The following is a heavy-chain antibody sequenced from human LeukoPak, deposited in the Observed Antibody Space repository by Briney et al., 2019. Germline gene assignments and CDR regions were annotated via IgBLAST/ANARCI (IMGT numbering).Heavy chain of an antibody. V-gene: IGHV4-34*01. Sequence: SETLSLTCGVYGGSFSDYYWSWIRQPPGKGLEWIGEINHSGSTHYSPSLKSRVTMSVDTSKNQSSLKLSSVTAADTAVYYCARSFLGGWYYFDYWGQGTPVTVSS. CDR3: ARSFLGGWYYFDY. CDR1: GGSFSDYY. J-gene: IGHJ4*02. D-gene: IGHD6-19*01. CDR2: INHSGST.